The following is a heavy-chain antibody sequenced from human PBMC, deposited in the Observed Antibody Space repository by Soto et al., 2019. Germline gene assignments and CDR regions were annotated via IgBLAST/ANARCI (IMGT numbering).Heavy chain of an antibody. CDR2: SRETGGTT. D-gene: IGHD2-2*01. CDR1: RYTFSSSA. CDR3: AKDSHRAIISPTHDA. J-gene: IGHJ5*02. V-gene: IGHV3-23*01. Sequence: VQLSESGEGLVQPGRSLRLSCAAYRYTFSSSAMSWVRQAPVKGLERYSTSRETGGTTHYADSVKGRFTISRDTSQNMLYLHMNSLRAEATAIYYCAKDSHRAIISPTHDAWGQGTLVTVS.